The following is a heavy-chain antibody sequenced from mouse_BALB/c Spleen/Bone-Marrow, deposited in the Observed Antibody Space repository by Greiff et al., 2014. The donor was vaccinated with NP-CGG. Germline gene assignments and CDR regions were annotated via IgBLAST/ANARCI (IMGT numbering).Heavy chain of an antibody. CDR1: GYSFTDYN. CDR3: ARDGYYVGFAY. CDR2: IDPYNGDT. D-gene: IGHD2-3*01. Sequence: VHVKQSVPELVKPGASVKVSCKASGYSFTDYNMYWVKQSHGKSLESIGYIDPYNGDTSYNQKFKGRATLTVDKSSNTAFMHLNSLTSEDSAVYYCARDGYYVGFAYWGQGTLVTVSA. J-gene: IGHJ3*01. V-gene: IGHV1S135*01.